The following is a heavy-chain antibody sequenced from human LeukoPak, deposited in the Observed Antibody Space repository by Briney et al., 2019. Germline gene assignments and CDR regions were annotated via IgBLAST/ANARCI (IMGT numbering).Heavy chain of an antibody. D-gene: IGHD2-2*01. CDR2: VNGDGSWT. V-gene: IGHV3-74*01. CDR3: VSFYETY. CDR1: GNYW. Sequence: GGSLRLSCAASGNYWMHWVRQAPGKGLVWVSHVNGDGSWTTYADSVKGRFTISKDNAKNTVYLQMNNLRAEDTAVYYCVSFYETYWGRGTLVTVSS. J-gene: IGHJ4*02.